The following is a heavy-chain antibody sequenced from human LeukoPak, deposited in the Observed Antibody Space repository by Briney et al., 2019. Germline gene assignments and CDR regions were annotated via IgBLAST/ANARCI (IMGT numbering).Heavy chain of an antibody. CDR3: ATDRKVGTWDPRFDY. CDR2: IVQVGSEK. Sequence: GGSLTLSCAAAGLISSIYWTVLPRHAPGGGRGWVTYIVQVGSEKNYVDSVKGRFTISRDNDKISLYLKMNSLRAEDTAVYYCATDRKVGTWDPRFDYWGQGTLVTVSS. D-gene: IGHD4-23*01. V-gene: IGHV3-7*01. CDR1: GLISSIYW. J-gene: IGHJ4*02.